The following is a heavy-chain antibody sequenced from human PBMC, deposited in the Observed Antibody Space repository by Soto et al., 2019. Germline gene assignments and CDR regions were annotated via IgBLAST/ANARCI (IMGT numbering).Heavy chain of an antibody. CDR3: ARDLGRRGAARSCGS. D-gene: IGHD6-6*01. CDR1: GYTFTSYA. Sequence: QVQLVQSGSELKKHGASVKVSCKASGYTFTSYAMNWVRQAPGQGLEWMGWINTNTGNPTYDQGFTGRVVFSLDTSVSTAYLQVCSLKAEDTAVYYCARDLGRRGAARSCGSWGQGTLVTVSS. CDR2: INTNTGNP. J-gene: IGHJ5*02. V-gene: IGHV7-4-1*01.